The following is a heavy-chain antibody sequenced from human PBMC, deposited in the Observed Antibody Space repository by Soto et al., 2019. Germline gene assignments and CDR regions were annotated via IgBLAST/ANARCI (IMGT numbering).Heavy chain of an antibody. CDR3: ARGPSTSSIGTFDI. Sequence: SETLSLTCSVSGGSISSFYWNWIRQPAGKGLEWIGRIYRNGHTDYNPSLNSRVTMAVDTSKHQFSLQLSSVTAADTATYYCARGPSTSSIGTFDIWGQGTMVTVS. CDR1: GGSISSFY. V-gene: IGHV4-4*07. CDR2: IYRNGHT. D-gene: IGHD6-6*01. J-gene: IGHJ3*02.